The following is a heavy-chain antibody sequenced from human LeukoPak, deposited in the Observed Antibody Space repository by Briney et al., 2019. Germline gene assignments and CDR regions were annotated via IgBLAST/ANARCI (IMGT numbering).Heavy chain of an antibody. CDR1: GYTFTGYY. D-gene: IGHD3-16*01. CDR2: INPNSGGT. Sequence: ASVKVSCKASGYTFTGYYMHWVRQAPGQGLEWMGRINPNSGGTNYAQKFQGRVTMTRDTSISTAYMELSRLRSDDMAVDYCAGGGSRSPPPRTCDYWGQGTLVTVSS. V-gene: IGHV1-2*06. CDR3: AGGGSRSPPPRTCDY. J-gene: IGHJ4*02.